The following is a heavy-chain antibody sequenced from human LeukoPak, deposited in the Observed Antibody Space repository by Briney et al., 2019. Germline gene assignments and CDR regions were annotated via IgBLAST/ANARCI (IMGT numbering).Heavy chain of an antibody. V-gene: IGHV3-74*01. CDR2: VNSGGIIT. D-gene: IGHD3-10*01. J-gene: IGHJ5*02. CDR3: ARMVRGAPGVLSDP. Sequence: GGSLRLSCAASGFTFSSYWMHWVRQAPGKGLVWVSRVNSGGIITNYADSVKGRFSISRDNAKNTVYLQMNSLRAEDTAVYYCARMVRGAPGVLSDPWGQGTLVTVSS. CDR1: GFTFSSYW.